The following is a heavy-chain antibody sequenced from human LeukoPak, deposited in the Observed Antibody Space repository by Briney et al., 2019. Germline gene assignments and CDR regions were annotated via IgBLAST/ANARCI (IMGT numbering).Heavy chain of an antibody. CDR2: ISSSSSTI. Sequence: GGSLRLSCAASGFTFSGYYMSWIRQAPGKGLEWVSYISSSSSTIYYADSVKGRFTISRDNAKNSLYLQMHSLRDEDTAVFYCAKDFASRGGYCSGGSCPFDYWGQGTLVTVSS. D-gene: IGHD2-15*01. CDR3: AKDFASRGGYCSGGSCPFDY. V-gene: IGHV3-11*04. CDR1: GFTFSGYY. J-gene: IGHJ4*02.